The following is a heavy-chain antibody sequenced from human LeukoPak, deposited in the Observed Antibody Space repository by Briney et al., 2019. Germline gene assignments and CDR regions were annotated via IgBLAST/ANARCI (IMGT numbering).Heavy chain of an antibody. V-gene: IGHV4-59*01. CDR2: IYYSGST. CDR3: ARGRKYQLLEDP. D-gene: IGHD2-2*01. J-gene: IGHJ5*02. CDR1: GGSISSYY. Sequence: SETLSLTCTVSGGSISSYYWSWIRQPPGKGLEWIGYIYYSGSTNYNPSLKSRVTISVDASKNQFSLKLSSVTAADTAVYYCARGRKYQLLEDPWGQGTLVTVSS.